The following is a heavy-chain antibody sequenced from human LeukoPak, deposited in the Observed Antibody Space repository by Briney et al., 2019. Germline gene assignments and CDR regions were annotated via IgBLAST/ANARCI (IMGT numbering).Heavy chain of an antibody. V-gene: IGHV3-30*18. D-gene: IGHD1-26*01. CDR2: ISYEGSNK. CDR3: AKDRGSGSYYLYFDY. J-gene: IGHJ4*02. Sequence: GRSLRLSCAASGFTFSSYGMHWVRQAPGKGLEWVAVISYEGSNKYYADSVKGRFTISRDNSKNTLYLQMNSLRAEDTAVYYCAKDRGSGSYYLYFDYWGQGTLVTVSS. CDR1: GFTFSSYG.